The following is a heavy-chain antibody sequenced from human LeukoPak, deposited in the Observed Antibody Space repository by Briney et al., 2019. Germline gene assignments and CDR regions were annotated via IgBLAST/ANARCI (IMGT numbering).Heavy chain of an antibody. CDR2: IYYSGST. Sequence: SQTLSLTCTVSGGSISSGGYYWSWIRQHPRKGLEWIGYIYYSGSTYYNPSLKSRVTISVDTSKNQFSLKLSSVTAADTAVYYCAREAYSSSYNDYWGQGTLVTVSS. CDR1: GGSISSGGYY. D-gene: IGHD6-13*01. J-gene: IGHJ4*02. CDR3: AREAYSSSYNDY. V-gene: IGHV4-31*03.